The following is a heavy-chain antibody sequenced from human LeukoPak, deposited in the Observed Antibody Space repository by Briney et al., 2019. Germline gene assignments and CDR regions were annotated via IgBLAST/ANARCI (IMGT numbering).Heavy chain of an antibody. D-gene: IGHD2-2*01. CDR1: GGSISSYY. Sequence: PSETLSLTCTVSGGSISSYYWSWIRQPPGKGLEWIGYIYYSGSTNYNPSLKSRVTISVDTSKNQFSLKLSSVTAADTAVYYCARQSGYQLLSRFDYWGQGTLVTVSS. J-gene: IGHJ4*02. CDR3: ARQSGYQLLSRFDY. CDR2: IYYSGST. V-gene: IGHV4-59*08.